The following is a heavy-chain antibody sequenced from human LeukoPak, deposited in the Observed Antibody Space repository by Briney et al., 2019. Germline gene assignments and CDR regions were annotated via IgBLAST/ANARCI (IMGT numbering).Heavy chain of an antibody. D-gene: IGHD3-22*01. V-gene: IGHV1-2*02. Sequence: ASVKVSCKASGYTFTGYYMHWVRQAPGQGLEWMGWINPNSGGTNYAQKFQGRVTMTRDTSISTAYMELSRLRSDDTAVYYCAREPYDSSGYFFYWGQGTLVTVSS. CDR3: AREPYDSSGYFFY. J-gene: IGHJ4*02. CDR1: GYTFTGYY. CDR2: INPNSGGT.